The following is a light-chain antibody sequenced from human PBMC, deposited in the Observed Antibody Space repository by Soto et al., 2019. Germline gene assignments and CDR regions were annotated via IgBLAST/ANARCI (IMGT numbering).Light chain of an antibody. CDR3: QQYNNWPPYT. J-gene: IGKJ2*01. Sequence: EIVMTQSPATLSVSPGERATLSCRASQSVSSNLAWYQQKPGQAPRLLIYGASTRATGIPARFSGSGSGTDFSLTIFSLQSEDFAVYYCQQYNNWPPYTFGQGTKLEIK. CDR2: GAS. CDR1: QSVSSN. V-gene: IGKV3-15*01.